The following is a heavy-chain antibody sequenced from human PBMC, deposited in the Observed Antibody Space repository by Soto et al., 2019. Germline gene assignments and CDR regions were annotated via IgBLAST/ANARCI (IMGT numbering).Heavy chain of an antibody. CDR3: ARDQLAYYYGSGTGYYGMDV. CDR1: GFTFSSYS. V-gene: IGHV3-21*01. J-gene: IGHJ6*02. CDR2: ISSSSSYI. D-gene: IGHD3-10*01. Sequence: GGSLRLSCAASGFTFSSYSMNWVRQAPGKGLEWVSSISSSSSYIYYADSVKGRFTISRDNAKNSLYLQMNSLRAEDTAVYYCARDQLAYYYGSGTGYYGMDVWGQGTTVTVSS.